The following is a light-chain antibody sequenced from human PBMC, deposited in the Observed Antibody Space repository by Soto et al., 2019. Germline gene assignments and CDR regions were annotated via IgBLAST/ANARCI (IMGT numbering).Light chain of an antibody. J-gene: IGLJ1*01. CDR1: SSDVGSYNL. V-gene: IGLV2-23*01. CDR3: CSYADSSRIYV. Sequence: QSVLTQPASVSGSPGQSITISCTGTSSDVGSYNLVSWYQQHPGKAPKLMSNRFSGSKSGNTASLTISGLQAEDEAEYYCCSYADSSRIYVFGSGTKLTVL.